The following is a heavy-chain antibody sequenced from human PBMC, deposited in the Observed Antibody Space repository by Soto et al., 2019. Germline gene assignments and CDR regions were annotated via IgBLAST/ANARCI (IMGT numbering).Heavy chain of an antibody. V-gene: IGHV4-34*01. CDR1: GGSFGGYY. CDR2: INHSGST. CDR3: ARVLTTPNQYCSSTSCSFDY. D-gene: IGHD2-2*01. Sequence: PSETLSLTCAVYGGSFGGYYWSWIRQPPGKGLEWIGEINHSGSTNYNPSLKSRVTISVDTSKNQFSLKLSSVTAADTAVYYCARVLTTPNQYCSSTSCSFDYWGQGTLVTVSS. J-gene: IGHJ4*02.